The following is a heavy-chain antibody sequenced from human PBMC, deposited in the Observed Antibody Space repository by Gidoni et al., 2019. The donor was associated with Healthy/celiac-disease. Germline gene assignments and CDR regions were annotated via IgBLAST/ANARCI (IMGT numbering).Heavy chain of an antibody. V-gene: IGHV3-13*01. CDR2: IGTAGDT. CDR1: GFTFSSYD. Sequence: EVQLVESGGGLVQPGGSLRLSCAASGFTFSSYDMHWVSQATGKGLEWVSAIGTAGDTYYPGSVKGRFTISRENAKNSLYPQMNSLRAGDTAVYYCARGKYCSSTSCYVLQHWYFDLWGRGTLVTVSS. D-gene: IGHD2-2*01. J-gene: IGHJ2*01. CDR3: ARGKYCSSTSCYVLQHWYFDL.